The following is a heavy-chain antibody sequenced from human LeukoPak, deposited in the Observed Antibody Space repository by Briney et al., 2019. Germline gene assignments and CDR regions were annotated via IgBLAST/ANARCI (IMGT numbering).Heavy chain of an antibody. Sequence: GGSLRLSCAASGFTFSSYEMNWVRQAPGKGLEWVSSISSSSSYIYYADSVKGRFTISRDNAKNSLYLQMNSLRAEDTAVYYCASAVDSSGYYYVGGDYWGQGTLVTVSS. D-gene: IGHD3-22*01. CDR3: ASAVDSSGYYYVGGDY. CDR2: ISSSSSYI. J-gene: IGHJ4*02. V-gene: IGHV3-21*01. CDR1: GFTFSSYE.